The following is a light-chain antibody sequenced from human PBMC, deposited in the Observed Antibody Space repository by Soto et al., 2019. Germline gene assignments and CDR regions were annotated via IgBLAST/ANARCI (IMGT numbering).Light chain of an antibody. Sequence: QSVLTQPASVPGSPGQSSTISCTGTSSDVGGYNYVSWYQLHPGKAPKLMVYEVSNRPSGVSNRFSGSKTGNKGCLTISGLQAEDEAAYYCSLYTSSTAYVFGTGTKVTVL. V-gene: IGLV2-14*01. CDR3: SLYTSSTAYV. CDR2: EVS. J-gene: IGLJ1*01. CDR1: SSDVGGYNY.